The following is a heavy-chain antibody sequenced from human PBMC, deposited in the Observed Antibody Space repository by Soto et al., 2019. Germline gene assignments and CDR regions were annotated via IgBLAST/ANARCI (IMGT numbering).Heavy chain of an antibody. CDR3: AREVTDFDYYYYGMDV. D-gene: IGHD3-3*01. Sequence: GGSLRLSCAASGFTFSSYGMHWVRQAPGKGLEWVAVIWYDGSNKYYADSVKGRSTISRDNSKNTLYLQMNSLRAEDTAVYYCAREVTDFDYYYYGMDVWGQGTTVTVSS. CDR2: IWYDGSNK. J-gene: IGHJ6*02. CDR1: GFTFSSYG. V-gene: IGHV3-33*01.